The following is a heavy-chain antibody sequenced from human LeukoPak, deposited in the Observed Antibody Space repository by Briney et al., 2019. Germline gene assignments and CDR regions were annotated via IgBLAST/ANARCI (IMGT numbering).Heavy chain of an antibody. J-gene: IGHJ4*02. Sequence: SETLSLTCAVSGGSISSRNWWCWVRQPPGKGLEWIGEIYHSGSTNYNPSLKSRVTISVDRSKNQFSLKLSSVTAADTAVYYCARRVQPYYFHFWGQGTLVTVSS. CDR3: ARRVQPYYFHF. D-gene: IGHD6-13*01. CDR1: GGSISSRNW. CDR2: IYHSGST. V-gene: IGHV4-4*02.